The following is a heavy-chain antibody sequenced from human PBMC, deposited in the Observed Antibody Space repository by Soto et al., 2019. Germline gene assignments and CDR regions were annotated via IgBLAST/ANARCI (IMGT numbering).Heavy chain of an antibody. CDR1: GGSISSGGYY. CDR2: IYYSGST. Sequence: SETLSLTCTVSGGSISSGGYYWSWIRQHPGKGLEWIGYIYYSGSTYYNPSLKSRVTISVDTSKNQFSLKLSSVTAADTAVYYRARSFGVAAAGPFDYWGQGTLVTVSS. CDR3: ARSFGVAAAGPFDY. V-gene: IGHV4-31*03. D-gene: IGHD6-13*01. J-gene: IGHJ4*02.